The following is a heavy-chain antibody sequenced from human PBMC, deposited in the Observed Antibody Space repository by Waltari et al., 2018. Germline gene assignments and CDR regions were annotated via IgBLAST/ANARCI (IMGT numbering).Heavy chain of an antibody. J-gene: IGHJ4*02. V-gene: IGHV1-69*05. Sequence: QVQLVKSGAEVKKPGSSVKVSCKASGGTFSSYAISWVRQAPGQGLEWMGGIIPSFGTANDAQKFQGRVTTTTDESTSTAYLELSILSSEDTAVYHCARGWELHYYFDYWGQGTLVTVSS. D-gene: IGHD1-26*01. CDR3: ARGWELHYYFDY. CDR2: IIPSFGTA. CDR1: GGTFSSYA.